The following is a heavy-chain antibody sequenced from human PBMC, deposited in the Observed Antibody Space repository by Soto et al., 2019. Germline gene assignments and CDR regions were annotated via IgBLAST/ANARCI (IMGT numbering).Heavy chain of an antibody. CDR2: ISQDGSVK. V-gene: IGHV3-30*03. J-gene: IGHJ6*02. Sequence: QVQLVESGGGVVQPGRSLTVSCAASGISISTYAMHWVRQAPGKGLEWVAVISQDGSVKYYADSVKGRFTISRDNPKNTLFLQMNSLGADDTAVYYCAGRQQNYYYYGIDVWGQGTTVTVSS. CDR3: AGRQQNYYYYGIDV. CDR1: GISISTYA. D-gene: IGHD6-13*01.